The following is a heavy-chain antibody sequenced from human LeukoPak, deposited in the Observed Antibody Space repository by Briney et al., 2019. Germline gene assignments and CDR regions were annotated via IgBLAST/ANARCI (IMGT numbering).Heavy chain of an antibody. CDR3: ARVYSSGYYLYYFDY. CDR1: GYTFTSYV. CDR2: MNPNSGNT. Sequence: GASVKVSCKASGYTFTSYVINWVRQATGQGLEWMGWMNPNSGNTGYAQKFQGRVTMTRNASISTAYMELSSLRSEDTAVYYCARVYSSGYYLYYFDYWGQGTLVTVSS. D-gene: IGHD3-22*01. J-gene: IGHJ4*02. V-gene: IGHV1-8*01.